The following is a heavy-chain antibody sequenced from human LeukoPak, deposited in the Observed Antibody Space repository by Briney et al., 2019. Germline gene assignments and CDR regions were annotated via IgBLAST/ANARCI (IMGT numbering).Heavy chain of an antibody. Sequence: ESGPTLGKPTPTLTLTCTFSGFSLRTSGVGVGWIRQPPGKALEWLALIYWDDDKRYSPSLKSRLTITKDTSKNQVVLTMTNMDPVDTATYYCAHNGGYNYYYYMDVWGKGTTVTVSS. CDR1: GFSLRTSGVG. J-gene: IGHJ6*03. V-gene: IGHV2-5*02. CDR2: IYWDDDK. D-gene: IGHD3-22*01. CDR3: AHNGGYNYYYYMDV.